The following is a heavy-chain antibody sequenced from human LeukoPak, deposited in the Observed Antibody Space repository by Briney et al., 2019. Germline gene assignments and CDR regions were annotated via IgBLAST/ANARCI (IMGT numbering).Heavy chain of an antibody. CDR1: GFTFSSYA. V-gene: IGHV3-23*01. Sequence: PGGSLRLSCAASGFTFSSYAMSWVRQAPGKGLEWISAISGSGGSTYYADSVKGRFTISRDNAKNTLYLQMNSLRAEDTAVYYCARRAGAYSHPYDYWGQGTLVTVSS. CDR3: ARRAGAYSHPYDY. J-gene: IGHJ4*02. D-gene: IGHD4/OR15-4a*01. CDR2: ISGSGGST.